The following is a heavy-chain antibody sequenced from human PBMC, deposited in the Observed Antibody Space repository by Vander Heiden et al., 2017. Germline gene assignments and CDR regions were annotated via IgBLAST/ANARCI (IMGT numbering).Heavy chain of an antibody. V-gene: IGHV3-30*18. CDR1: GVPFSSYG. Sequence: QVQLVESGGGVVQPGRSLRLSCAASGVPFSSYGMHWVRQAPGKGLEWVAVISYDGSNKYYADSVKGRFTISRDNSKNTLYLQMNSLRAEDTAVYYCAKDRYYYDSSGYQTFDYWGQGTLVTVSS. CDR2: ISYDGSNK. D-gene: IGHD3-22*01. CDR3: AKDRYYYDSSGYQTFDY. J-gene: IGHJ4*02.